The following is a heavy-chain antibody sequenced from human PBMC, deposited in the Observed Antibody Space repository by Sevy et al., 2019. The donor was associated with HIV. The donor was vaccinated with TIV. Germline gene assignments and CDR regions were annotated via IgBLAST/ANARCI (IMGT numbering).Heavy chain of an antibody. V-gene: IGHV3-30*03. Sequence: GGSLRLSCTGSGFTFNTHAMHWVRQAPGKGLEWVAVMSDDGSAEFYAESVKGRFSISRANSENKLDLQMNSLRKEDTAMYYCERDAKYSIDWYPGYWGQGILVTVSS. CDR3: ERDAKYSIDWYPGY. CDR1: GFTFNTHA. D-gene: IGHD6-19*01. CDR2: MSDDGSAE. J-gene: IGHJ4*02.